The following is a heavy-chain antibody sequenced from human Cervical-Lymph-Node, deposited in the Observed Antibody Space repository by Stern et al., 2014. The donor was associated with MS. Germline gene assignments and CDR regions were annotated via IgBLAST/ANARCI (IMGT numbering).Heavy chain of an antibody. CDR3: AREGSRRTPTGYDY. J-gene: IGHJ4*02. CDR1: GYTFTINY. Sequence: QVQLVQSGAEVKKPGASVKVSCKASGYTFTINYMHWVRQAPGQGLEWIGIINPSSGSAHYAQKFQGRVTMTRDTSTNTVYMDLSSLRSDDTAVYFCAREGSRRTPTGYDYWGQGTPVTVSA. V-gene: IGHV1-46*01. D-gene: IGHD3-9*01. CDR2: INPSSGSA.